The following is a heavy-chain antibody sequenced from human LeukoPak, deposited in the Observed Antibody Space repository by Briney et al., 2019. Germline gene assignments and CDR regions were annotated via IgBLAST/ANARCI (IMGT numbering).Heavy chain of an antibody. V-gene: IGHV1-2*02. J-gene: IGHJ4*02. CDR3: ARSPHILTGENFDY. Sequence: VASVKVSCKASGYSFTACYMHWVRQAPGQGLEWMGWINPNSGGTNYAQKFQGRVTMTRDTSITTAYMEMSRLRSDDTALYYCARSPHILTGENFDYWGQGTLVTVSS. D-gene: IGHD3-9*01. CDR2: INPNSGGT. CDR1: GYSFTACY.